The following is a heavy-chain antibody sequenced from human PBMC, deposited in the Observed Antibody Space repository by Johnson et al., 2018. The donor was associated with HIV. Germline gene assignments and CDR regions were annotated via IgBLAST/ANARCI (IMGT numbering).Heavy chain of an antibody. Sequence: QMQLVESGGGVVQPGRSLRLSCAASGFTFSSYAMHWVRQAPGKGLEWVAVISYDGSNKYYEASVKGRFTISRNNSKNTLYLQMNSLRAEDTAVYYCARERPGSGYDWGDAFDIWGQGTMVTVSS. J-gene: IGHJ3*02. V-gene: IGHV3-30*04. CDR2: ISYDGSNK. CDR1: GFTFSSYA. CDR3: ARERPGSGYDWGDAFDI. D-gene: IGHD5-12*01.